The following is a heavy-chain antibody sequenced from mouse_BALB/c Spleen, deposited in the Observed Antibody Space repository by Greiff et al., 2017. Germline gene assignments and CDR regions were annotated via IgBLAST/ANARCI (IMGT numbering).Heavy chain of an antibody. J-gene: IGHJ3*01. CDR3: ARDGTARATPFAY. CDR1: GFTFSDYY. Sequence: EVQGVESGGGLVKPGGSLKLSCAASGFTFSDYYMYWVRQTPEKRLEWVATISDGGSYTYYPDSVKGRFTISRDNAKNNLYLQMSSLKSEDTAMYYGARDGTARATPFAYWGQGTLVTVSA. V-gene: IGHV5-4*02. CDR2: ISDGGSYT. D-gene: IGHD3-2*01.